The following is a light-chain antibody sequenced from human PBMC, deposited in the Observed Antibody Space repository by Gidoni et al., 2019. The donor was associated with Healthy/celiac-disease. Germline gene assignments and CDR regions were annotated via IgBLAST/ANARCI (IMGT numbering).Light chain of an antibody. V-gene: IGKV3-11*01. CDR3: QQRSNWLT. Sequence: DIVLTQSPATLSLSPGERATLSCRASQSVSSYLAWYQQKTGQAPRLLIYDASNRATGIPARFSGSGSGTDFTLTISSLEPEDFAVYYCQQRSNWLTFGGXTKVEIK. CDR2: DAS. CDR1: QSVSSY. J-gene: IGKJ4*01.